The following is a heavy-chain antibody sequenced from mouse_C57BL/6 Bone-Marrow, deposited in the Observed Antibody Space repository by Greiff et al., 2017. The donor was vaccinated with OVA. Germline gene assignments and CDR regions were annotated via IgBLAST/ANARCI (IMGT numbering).Heavy chain of an antibody. CDR1: GFSINSDCY. D-gene: IGHD1-1*01. V-gene: IGHV3-3*01. CDR2: TFYSGIT. J-gene: IGHJ4*01. CDR3: ARGGFYYYGYAMDY. Sequence: EVKVEESGPSLVRPSQTLSLTCTVTGFSINSDCYWIWIRQFPGNKLEYIGYTFYSGITYYNPSLESRTYITRDTSKNQFSLKLSSVTTEDTATYYCARGGFYYYGYAMDYWGQGTSVTVSS.